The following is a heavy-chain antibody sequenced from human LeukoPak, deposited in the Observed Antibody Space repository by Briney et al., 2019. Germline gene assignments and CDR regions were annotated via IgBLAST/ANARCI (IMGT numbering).Heavy chain of an antibody. D-gene: IGHD5-12*01. Sequence: GGSLRLSCAASGFTFSGSAMHWVRQAAGKGLEWVGRIRSKPHSYATAYAASVKGRFTISRDDSKNMAYLQMNSLKTEDTAVYYCARGPSGYHNAGGQGTLVTVSS. CDR2: IRSKPHSYAT. J-gene: IGHJ4*02. CDR1: GFTFSGSA. CDR3: ARGPSGYHNA. V-gene: IGHV3-73*01.